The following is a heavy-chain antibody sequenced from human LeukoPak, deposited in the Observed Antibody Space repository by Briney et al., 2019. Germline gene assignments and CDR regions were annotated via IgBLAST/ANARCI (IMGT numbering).Heavy chain of an antibody. Sequence: GGSLRLSCAASGFTFSDCYMSWIRQAPGKGLEWVSYISSSGNTIYYADSVKGRFTISRDNAKNSLYLQMNSLRAEDTAVYYCARGGEKNYYGSGSYYPIDYWGQGTLVTVSS. D-gene: IGHD3-10*01. J-gene: IGHJ4*02. CDR1: GFTFSDCY. V-gene: IGHV3-11*01. CDR2: ISSSGNTI. CDR3: ARGGEKNYYGSGSYYPIDY.